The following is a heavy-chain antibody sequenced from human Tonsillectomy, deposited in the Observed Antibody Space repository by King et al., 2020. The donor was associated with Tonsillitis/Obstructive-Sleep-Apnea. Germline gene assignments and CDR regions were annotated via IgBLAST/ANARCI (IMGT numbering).Heavy chain of an antibody. CDR3: ARRIPAAGAGGVDY. V-gene: IGHV3-33*01. CDR2: IWDDGSNK. Sequence: VQLVESGGGVVQPGTSLRLSCAASGFTFSSYGMHWVRQAPGKGLEWGAVIWDDGSNKSYTDSVKGRFSISRDNSKNTLYLQMNSLRPEDTAVYYCARRIPAAGAGGVDYWGQGTLVTVSS. J-gene: IGHJ4*02. D-gene: IGHD6-13*01. CDR1: GFTFSSYG.